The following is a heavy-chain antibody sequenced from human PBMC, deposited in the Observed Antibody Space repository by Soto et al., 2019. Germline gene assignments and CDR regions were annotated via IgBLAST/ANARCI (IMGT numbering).Heavy chain of an antibody. CDR3: GRAVMITFCGVIVTHYYYYGMDV. J-gene: IGHJ6*02. D-gene: IGHD3-16*02. V-gene: IGHV1-69*01. CDR2: IIPIFGTA. Sequence: QVQLVQSGAEVKKPGSSVKVSCKASGGTFSSYAISWVRQAPGQGLEWMGGIIPIFGTANYAQKFQGRVTITADESTITAYMELSSRRSEDMAVYYCGRAVMITFCGVIVTHYYYYGMDVWGQGTTVTVSS. CDR1: GGTFSSYA.